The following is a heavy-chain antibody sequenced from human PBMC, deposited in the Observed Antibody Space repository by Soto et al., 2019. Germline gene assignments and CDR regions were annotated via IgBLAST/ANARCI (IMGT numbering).Heavy chain of an antibody. V-gene: IGHV3-23*01. CDR3: ARGTYDTCYYYYYMDV. CDR1: GFTFSSYA. Sequence: GGSLRLSCAASGFTFSSYAMSWVRQAPGKGLEWVSAISGSGGSTYYADSVKGRFTISRDNSKNTLYLQMNSLRAEDTAVYYCARGTYDTCYYYYYMDVWGKGTTVTVSS. D-gene: IGHD3-9*01. J-gene: IGHJ6*03. CDR2: ISGSGGST.